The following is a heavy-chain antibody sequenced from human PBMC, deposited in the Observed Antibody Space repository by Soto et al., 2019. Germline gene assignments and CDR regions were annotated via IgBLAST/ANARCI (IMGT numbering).Heavy chain of an antibody. Sequence: GASVKVSCKASGFTFTSSAVQWVRQARGQRLEWIGWIVVGSGNTNYAQKFQERVTITRDMSTSTAYMELSSLRSEDTAVYYCAAESSSSWVTLDYWGQGTLVTVSS. CDR2: IVVGSGNT. CDR3: AAESSSSWVTLDY. D-gene: IGHD6-13*01. CDR1: GFTFTSSA. V-gene: IGHV1-58*01. J-gene: IGHJ4*02.